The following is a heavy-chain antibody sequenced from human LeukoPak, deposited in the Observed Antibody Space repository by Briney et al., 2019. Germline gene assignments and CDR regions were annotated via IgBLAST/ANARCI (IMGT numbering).Heavy chain of an antibody. D-gene: IGHD2-15*01. CDR3: AADDSYCSGGSCYFRTFDI. Sequence: ASVKVSCKASGYTFTSYYMHWVRQAPGQGLEWMGIINPSGGSTSYAQKFQGRVTMTRDTSTSTVYMELSSLRSEDTAVYYCAADDSYCSGGSCYFRTFDIWGQGTMVTVSS. CDR2: INPSGGST. J-gene: IGHJ3*02. V-gene: IGHV1-46*01. CDR1: GYTFTSYY.